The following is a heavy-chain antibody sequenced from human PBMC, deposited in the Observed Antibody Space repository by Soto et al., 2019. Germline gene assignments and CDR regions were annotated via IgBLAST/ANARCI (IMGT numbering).Heavy chain of an antibody. Sequence: QVQLVESGGGVVQPGRSLRLSCAASGFTFSSYGMHWVRQAPGKGLEWVAVISYDGSNKYYADSVKGRFTISRDNSKNTLYRQMNSLRAEDTAVYYCAKEGSGSYYYYYGMDVWGQGTTVTVSS. CDR1: GFTFSSYG. D-gene: IGHD1-26*01. V-gene: IGHV3-30*18. J-gene: IGHJ6*02. CDR2: ISYDGSNK. CDR3: AKEGSGSYYYYYGMDV.